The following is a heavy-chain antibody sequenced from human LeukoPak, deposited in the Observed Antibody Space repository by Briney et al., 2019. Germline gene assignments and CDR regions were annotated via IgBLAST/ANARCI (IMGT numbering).Heavy chain of an antibody. J-gene: IGHJ2*01. D-gene: IGHD3-9*01. CDR1: GFTFSSYW. Sequence: GGSLRLSCAASGFTFSSYWMSWVRQAPGKGLEWVANIKQDGSEKYYVDSVKGRSTISRDNAKNSLYLQMNSLRAEDTAVYYCARMVRYFDWLPYDWYFDLWGRGTLVTVSS. CDR2: IKQDGSEK. CDR3: ARMVRYFDWLPYDWYFDL. V-gene: IGHV3-7*01.